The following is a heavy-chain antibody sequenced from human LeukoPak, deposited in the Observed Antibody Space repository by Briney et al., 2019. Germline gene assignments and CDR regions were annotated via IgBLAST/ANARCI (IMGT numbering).Heavy chain of an antibody. CDR2: ISGSGGST. J-gene: IGHJ4*02. V-gene: IGHV3-23*01. Sequence: GGSLRLSCAATGFTFSSYAMGWVRQAPGKGLEWVSAISGSGGSTYYADSVKGRFTISRDNSKNTLYLQMNSLRAEDTAVYYCANLEVGYFDYWGQGTLVTVSS. CDR3: ANLEVGYFDY. D-gene: IGHD1-26*01. CDR1: GFTFSSYA.